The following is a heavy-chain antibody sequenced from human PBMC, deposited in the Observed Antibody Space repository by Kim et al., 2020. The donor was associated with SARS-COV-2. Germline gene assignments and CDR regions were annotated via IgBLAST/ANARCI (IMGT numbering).Heavy chain of an antibody. CDR3: ARDILTGYSYYYYGMDV. Sequence: GGSLRLSCAASGFTFSSYSMNWVRQAPGKGLEWVSSISSSSSYIYYEDSVKGRFTISRDNAKNSLYLQMNSLRAEDTAVYYCARDILTGYSYYYYGMDVWGQGTTVTVSS. V-gene: IGHV3-21*01. D-gene: IGHD3-9*01. CDR1: GFTFSSYS. J-gene: IGHJ6*02. CDR2: ISSSSSYI.